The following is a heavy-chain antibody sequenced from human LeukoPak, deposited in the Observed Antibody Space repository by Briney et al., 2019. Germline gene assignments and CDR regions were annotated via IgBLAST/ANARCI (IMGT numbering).Heavy chain of an antibody. CDR2: FDPEDGET. Sequence: ASVKVSCKVSGYTLTELSMHWVRQAPGKGLEWMGGFDPEDGETIYAQKFQGRVTMTEDTSTDTAYMELSSLRSEDTAVYYCATPNYYYDSSGYYYGYAFDIWGQGTMVTVSS. J-gene: IGHJ3*02. D-gene: IGHD3-22*01. CDR3: ATPNYYYDSSGYYYGYAFDI. V-gene: IGHV1-24*01. CDR1: GYTLTELS.